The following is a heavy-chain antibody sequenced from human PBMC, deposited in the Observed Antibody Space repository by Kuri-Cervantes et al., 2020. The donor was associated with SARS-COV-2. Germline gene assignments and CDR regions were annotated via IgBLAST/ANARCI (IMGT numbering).Heavy chain of an antibody. CDR1: GYTFTGYY. D-gene: IGHD6-6*01. CDR3: ARGGVWSSSSAEYFQH. J-gene: IGHJ1*01. CDR2: IIPIFGTA. V-gene: IGHV1-69*05. Sequence: SVKVSCKASGYTFTGYYMHWVRQAPGQGLEWMGGIIPIFGTANYAQKFQGRVTITTDESTSTVYMELSSLRSEDTAVYYCARGGVWSSSSAEYFQHWGQGTLVTVSS.